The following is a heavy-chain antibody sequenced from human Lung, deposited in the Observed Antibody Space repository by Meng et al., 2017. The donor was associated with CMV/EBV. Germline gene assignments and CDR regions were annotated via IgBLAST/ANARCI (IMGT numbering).Heavy chain of an antibody. Sequence: SVXVSXXASGYTFTCYNMHWVRQPPGQGLEWMGMINPSDRWTTYAQRFQGRVTMTTDTSTSTVYMELSSLRSDDTAVYYCARAGVLPSDPTANRYYGLDVWGQGTTVTVSS. J-gene: IGHJ6*01. CDR3: ARAGVLPSDPTANRYYGLDV. CDR1: GYTFTCYN. D-gene: IGHD1-14*01. V-gene: IGHV1-46*01. CDR2: INPSDRWT.